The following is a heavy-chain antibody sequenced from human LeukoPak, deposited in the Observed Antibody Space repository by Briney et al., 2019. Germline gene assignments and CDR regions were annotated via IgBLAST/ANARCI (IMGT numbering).Heavy chain of an antibody. Sequence: ASVKVSCKASGGTFSSYAISWVRQAPGQGLEWMGRIIPILGIANYAQKFQGRVTITADKSTSTAYMELSSLRSEDTAVYYCAKDTTYYDFWSGYYRGPLGKSFDYWGQGTLVTVSS. D-gene: IGHD3-3*01. CDR1: GGTFSSYA. CDR2: IIPILGIA. V-gene: IGHV1-69*04. CDR3: AKDTTYYDFWSGYYRGPLGKSFDY. J-gene: IGHJ4*02.